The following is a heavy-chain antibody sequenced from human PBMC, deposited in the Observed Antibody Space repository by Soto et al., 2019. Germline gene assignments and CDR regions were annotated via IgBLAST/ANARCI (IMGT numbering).Heavy chain of an antibody. Sequence: SETLSLTCTVSGGSISSYYWSWIRQPPGKGLEWIGYIYYSGSTNYNPSLKSRVTISVDTSKNQFSLKLSSVTAADTAVYYCARATIFGVVPNWFDPRGQGTSVTVSS. CDR2: IYYSGST. J-gene: IGHJ5*02. D-gene: IGHD3-3*01. CDR1: GGSISSYY. V-gene: IGHV4-59*01. CDR3: ARATIFGVVPNWFDP.